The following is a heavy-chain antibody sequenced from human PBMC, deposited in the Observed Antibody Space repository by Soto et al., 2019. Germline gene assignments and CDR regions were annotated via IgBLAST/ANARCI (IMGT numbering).Heavy chain of an antibody. CDR1: GYTFTSYG. V-gene: IGHV1-18*01. CDR3: ARESSRIPRYYYYGMDV. Sequence: QVQLVQSGAEVKKPGASVKVSCKASGYTFTSYGISWVRQAPGQGLEWMGWISAYNGNTNYAQKLQGRVTMTTDTSTSTAYMELRSLRSDDTAVYYCARESSRIPRYYYYGMDVWGQWTTVTVSS. J-gene: IGHJ6*02. CDR2: ISAYNGNT. D-gene: IGHD5-18*01.